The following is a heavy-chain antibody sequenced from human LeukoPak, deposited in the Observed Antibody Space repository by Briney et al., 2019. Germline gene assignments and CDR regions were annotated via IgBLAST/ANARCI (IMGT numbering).Heavy chain of an antibody. Sequence: SQTLSLTCAISGDSVSSNTAAWNSIRPSPSRGPEWLGRIFYRSNWYDDYAASVKSRITINPDTSKNQFSLHLKSVTHEDTAVYYCAREVAGTWAFDIWGQGTRVTVSS. V-gene: IGHV6-1*01. CDR1: GDSVSSNTAA. J-gene: IGHJ3*02. CDR2: IFYRSNWYD. D-gene: IGHD6-19*01. CDR3: AREVAGTWAFDI.